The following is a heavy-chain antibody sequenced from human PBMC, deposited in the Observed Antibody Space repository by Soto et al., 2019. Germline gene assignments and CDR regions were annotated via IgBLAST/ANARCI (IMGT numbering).Heavy chain of an antibody. CDR3: ARASAITMVRGVIPRGSWFDP. J-gene: IGHJ5*02. CDR1: GGSFSGYY. V-gene: IGHV4-34*01. D-gene: IGHD3-10*01. Sequence: QVQLQQWGAGLLKPSETLSLTCAVYGGSFSGYYWSWIRQPPGKGLEWIGEINHSGSTNYNPSLKSRVTISVDTSKNQFSLKLSSVTAADTAVYYCARASAITMVRGVIPRGSWFDPWGQGTLVTVSS. CDR2: INHSGST.